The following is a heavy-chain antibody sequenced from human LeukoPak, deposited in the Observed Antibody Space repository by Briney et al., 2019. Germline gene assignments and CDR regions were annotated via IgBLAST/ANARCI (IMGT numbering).Heavy chain of an antibody. CDR1: GVSVTSNA. J-gene: IGHJ3*01. D-gene: IGHD2-15*01. CDR2: ISGSGGST. Sequence: GGSLRLSCATSGVSVTSNATTWVRQAPGKGLEWVSAISGSGGSTYYADSVKGRFTISRDNSKNTLYLQMNSLRAEETAVYYYARTGHCYCDSFDFWGQGTMVTVSS. CDR3: ARTGHCYCDSFDF. V-gene: IGHV3-23*01.